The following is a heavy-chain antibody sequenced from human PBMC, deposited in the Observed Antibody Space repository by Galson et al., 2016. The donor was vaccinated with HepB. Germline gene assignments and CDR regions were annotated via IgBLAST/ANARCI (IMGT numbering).Heavy chain of an antibody. CDR2: ISGNGGST. Sequence: SLRLSCAASGFPLRTHNMNWVRQAPGKGLEWVSTISGNGGSTYYADSVKGRFAISRDNSKNTLYLQMNSLTAEDTATYFCAKEEIAAAVTALDYWGRGTLVTVSS. D-gene: IGHD6-25*01. J-gene: IGHJ4*02. CDR1: GFPLRTHN. V-gene: IGHV3-23*01. CDR3: AKEEIAAAVTALDY.